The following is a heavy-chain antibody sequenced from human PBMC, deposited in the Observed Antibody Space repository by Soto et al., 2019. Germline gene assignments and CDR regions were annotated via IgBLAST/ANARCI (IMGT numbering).Heavy chain of an antibody. V-gene: IGHV1-8*01. D-gene: IGHD2-15*01. J-gene: IGHJ5*02. CDR2: MNPNSGET. CDR3: ARVAVAARPRWYNWFDP. Sequence: QEQLVQSGAEAKKPGASVKVSCKTSGYTFTDYDINWVRQATGQGLEWIGWMNPNSGETGYAQKFQGRVTMTRSASLSTAYWELSSLRSEDTAVYYCARVAVAARPRWYNWFDPWGQGTLVTVAS. CDR1: GYTFTDYD.